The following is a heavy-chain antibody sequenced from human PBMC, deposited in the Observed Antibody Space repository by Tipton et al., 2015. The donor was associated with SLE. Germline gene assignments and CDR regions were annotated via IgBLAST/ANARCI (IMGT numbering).Heavy chain of an antibody. D-gene: IGHD2-15*01. CDR2: SSGYGGTS. CDR1: GFNFYKYA. Sequence: SLRLSCAASGFNFYKYAMNWVRQAPGKGLEWVSGSSGYGGTSFYADSVRGRFAVSRDNSKNILFLHMTNLRVEDTAVYFCAKDREEVPRTPFVENWGQGTLVTVAS. V-gene: IGHV3-23*01. CDR3: AKDREEVPRTPFVEN. J-gene: IGHJ4*02.